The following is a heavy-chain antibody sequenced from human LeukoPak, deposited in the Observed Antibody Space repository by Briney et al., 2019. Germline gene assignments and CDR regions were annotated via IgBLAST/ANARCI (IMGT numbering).Heavy chain of an antibody. D-gene: IGHD3-16*01. CDR3: AKDDDWGRFNH. CDR2: ISPRGDIT. V-gene: IGHV3-23*01. Sequence: GGSLRLSCAASGFSFRSHGMNWVRQAPGKGLEWVSGISPRGDITYYKDAVRGRFTISRDNFKNTVSLQLNSLRAEDTAMYYCAKDDDWGRFNHWGQGTLVTVSS. CDR1: GFSFRSHG. J-gene: IGHJ1*01.